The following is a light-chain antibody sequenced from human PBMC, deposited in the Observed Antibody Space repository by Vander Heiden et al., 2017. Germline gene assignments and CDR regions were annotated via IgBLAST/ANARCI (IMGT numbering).Light chain of an antibody. V-gene: IGKV3-20*01. J-gene: IGKJ2*01. Sequence: LPQSPSTSSLAPGESATLSCRASHSVSDTQLAWYQQKPGQAPRLLMYGVSNRATGIPDRFTGCGSGTDFTLIISSLEPEDFAMYFCHHDGTSPYTFGEGTKLEIK. CDR2: GVS. CDR3: HHDGTSPYT. CDR1: HSVSDTQ.